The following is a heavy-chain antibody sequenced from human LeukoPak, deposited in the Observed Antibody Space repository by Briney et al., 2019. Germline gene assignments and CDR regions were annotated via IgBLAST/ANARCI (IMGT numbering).Heavy chain of an antibody. CDR2: IKSKTDGGTT. V-gene: IGHV3-15*01. J-gene: IGHJ4*02. CDR1: GFTFDDYG. Sequence: PGGSLRLSCAASGFTFDDYGMSWVRQAPGKGLEWVGRIKSKTDGGTTDYAAPVKGRFTISRDDSKNTLYLQMNSLKTEDTAVYYCTTDSGWLRSPHLFDYWGQGTLVTASS. CDR3: TTDSGWLRSPHLFDY. D-gene: IGHD5-12*01.